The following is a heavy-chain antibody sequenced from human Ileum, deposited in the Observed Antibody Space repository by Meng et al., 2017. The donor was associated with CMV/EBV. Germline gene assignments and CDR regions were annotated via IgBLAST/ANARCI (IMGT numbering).Heavy chain of an antibody. J-gene: IGHJ4*01. CDR1: GASISSYY. D-gene: IGHD5-12*01. Sequence: SETLSLTCTVSGASISSYYWSWIRQPPGKGLEWIGYIYDIGKTKYNPLLQSRVTTSVDTSKNQFSLNVRSVTAADTAIYYCASVALSTNLFPRSFDYWGHGTRVTVSS. V-gene: IGHV4-59*12. CDR2: IYDIGKT. CDR3: ASVALSTNLFPRSFDY.